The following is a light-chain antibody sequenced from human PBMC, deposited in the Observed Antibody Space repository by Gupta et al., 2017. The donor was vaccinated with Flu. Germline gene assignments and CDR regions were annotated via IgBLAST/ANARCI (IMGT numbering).Light chain of an antibody. CDR3: SSYTTTKAGV. V-gene: IGLV2-14*03. J-gene: IGLJ3*02. Sequence: SVSGSPGQPITISCTGTSSDVGGYNYVSWYQHHPGKVPRLIIYDVDNRPSGSANRFSGSKSGNTAYLTISGLQAEDEADYYCSSYTTTKAGVFGGGTRLTVL. CDR2: DVD. CDR1: SSDVGGYNY.